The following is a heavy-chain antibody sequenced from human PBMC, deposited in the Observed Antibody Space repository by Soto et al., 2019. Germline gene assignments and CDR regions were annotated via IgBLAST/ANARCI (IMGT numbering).Heavy chain of an antibody. CDR3: AREGDLPYYYYGMDV. CDR2: ISGYNGKT. D-gene: IGHD2-21*02. V-gene: IGHV1-18*01. J-gene: IGHJ6*02. Sequence: ASVKVSCKASGYTFTSYGISWVRQAPGQGLEWMGWISGYNGKTNYAKTVQERVTMTTDTSTSTVYMELRSLRSADTAVYYCAREGDLPYYYYGMDVWGQGTTVTVSS. CDR1: GYTFTSYG.